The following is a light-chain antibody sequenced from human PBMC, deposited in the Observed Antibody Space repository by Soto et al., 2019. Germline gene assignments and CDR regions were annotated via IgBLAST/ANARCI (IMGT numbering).Light chain of an antibody. J-gene: IGLJ1*01. V-gene: IGLV2-18*02. CDR3: SSYTSSSTRV. CDR2: EVS. CDR1: SSDVGSYNR. Sequence: QSVLTQPPSVSGSPGQSVTISCTGTSSDVGSYNRVSWYQQPPGTAPKLMIYEVSNRPSGVPDRFSGSKSGNTASLTISGLQAEDEADYYGSSYTSSSTRVFGTGTKVTVL.